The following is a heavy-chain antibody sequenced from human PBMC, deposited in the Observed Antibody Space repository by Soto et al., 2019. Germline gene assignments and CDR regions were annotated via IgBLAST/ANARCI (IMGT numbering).Heavy chain of an antibody. CDR3: ARASHQYCSSTSCQGADY. V-gene: IGHV3-33*01. Sequence: GGSLRLSCAASGFTFSSYGMHWVRQAPGKGLEWVAVIWYDGSNKYYADSVKGRFTISRDNSKNTLYLQMNSLRAEDTAVYYCARASHQYCSSTSCQGADYWGQGTLVTVSS. J-gene: IGHJ4*02. CDR2: IWYDGSNK. CDR1: GFTFSSYG. D-gene: IGHD2-2*01.